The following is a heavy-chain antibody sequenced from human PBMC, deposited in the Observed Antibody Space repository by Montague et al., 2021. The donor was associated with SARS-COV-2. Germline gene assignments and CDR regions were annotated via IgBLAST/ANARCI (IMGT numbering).Heavy chain of an antibody. V-gene: IGHV4-61*02. J-gene: IGHJ6*02. CDR1: GGSVSSGSYY. Sequence: TLSLTCTVSGGSVSSGSYYWSWIRQPAGKGLEWIGRIYTSGSSNYNPSLKSRVTISVDTSKNQFSLKVSSVTAADTAVYYCARERSADYYDGSGYNSYKYGMDVWGQGTTVTVSS. CDR3: ARERSADYYDGSGYNSYKYGMDV. D-gene: IGHD3-22*01. CDR2: IYTSGSS.